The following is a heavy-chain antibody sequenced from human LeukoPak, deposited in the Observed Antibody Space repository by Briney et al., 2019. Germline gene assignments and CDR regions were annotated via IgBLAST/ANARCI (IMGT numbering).Heavy chain of an antibody. Sequence: GASVKVSCKASGYTFTSYGIGWVRPAPGQGLEWMGWISAYNGNTNYARKLRGRVTMTTDTSTSTAYMELRRLRTDDTAVYYCARDPRELSWAHKQGDQKHYYYDSSSYYDYWGQGTLVTVSS. CDR2: ISAYNGNT. CDR3: ARDPRELSWAHKQGDQKHYYYDSSSYYDY. D-gene: IGHD3-22*01. J-gene: IGHJ4*02. V-gene: IGHV1-18*01. CDR1: GYTFTSYG.